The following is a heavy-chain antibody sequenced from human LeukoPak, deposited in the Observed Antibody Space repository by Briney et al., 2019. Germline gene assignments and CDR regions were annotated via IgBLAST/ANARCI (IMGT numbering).Heavy chain of an antibody. CDR3: AKDQSMTTVTPSDN. D-gene: IGHD4-17*01. Sequence: GGSLRLSCAASGFSFITYGIHWVRQAPGKGLEWVAFIRYDGSNRFYADSVRGRFTISRDNSKNTVYLQMNSLRAEDTAVYYCAKDQSMTTVTPSDNWGQGTLVAVSS. J-gene: IGHJ4*02. V-gene: IGHV3-30*02. CDR2: IRYDGSNR. CDR1: GFSFITYG.